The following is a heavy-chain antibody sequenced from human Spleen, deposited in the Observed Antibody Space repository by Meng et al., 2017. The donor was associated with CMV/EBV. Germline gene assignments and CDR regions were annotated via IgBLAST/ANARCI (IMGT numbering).Heavy chain of an antibody. D-gene: IGHD1-26*01. Sequence: SETLSLTCTVSGGSITSRSNFWGWVRQPPGKGLEWIGTICYSGSTYFNPSLKSRVTISVDTSTNQFSLNLASVTAADTAVYYCARESFGAFDIWGQGTMVTVSS. CDR2: ICYSGST. J-gene: IGHJ3*02. CDR3: ARESFGAFDI. CDR1: GGSITSRSNF. V-gene: IGHV4-39*07.